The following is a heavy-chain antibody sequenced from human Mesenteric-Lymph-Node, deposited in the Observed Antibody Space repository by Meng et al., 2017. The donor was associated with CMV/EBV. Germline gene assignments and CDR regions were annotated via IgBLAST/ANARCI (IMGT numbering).Heavy chain of an antibody. Sequence: SVKVSCKASGGTFSTHAITWVRQAPGQGLEWMGGIIPFFGTTNYAHKFLGRVTLITDESTSTAYMELSSLTNEDTAMYYCGRERGSGSYRFGIDVWGQGTTVTVSS. CDR2: IIPFFGTT. D-gene: IGHD3-10*01. CDR1: GGTFSTHA. V-gene: IGHV1-69*05. J-gene: IGHJ6*02. CDR3: GRERGSGSYRFGIDV.